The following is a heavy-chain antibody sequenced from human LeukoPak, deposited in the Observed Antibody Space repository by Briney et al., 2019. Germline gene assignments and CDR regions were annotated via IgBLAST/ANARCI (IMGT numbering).Heavy chain of an antibody. CDR3: ASESGYERPDRGNYYYYYMDV. Sequence: SVKVSCKASGGTFSSYAISWVRQAPGQGLEWMGGIIPIFGTANYAQKFQGRVTITTDESTSTAYMELSSLRSEDTAVYYCASESGYERPDRGNYYYYYMDVWAKGPRSPSP. V-gene: IGHV1-69*05. CDR1: GGTFSSYA. CDR2: IIPIFGTA. J-gene: IGHJ6*03. D-gene: IGHD5-12*01.